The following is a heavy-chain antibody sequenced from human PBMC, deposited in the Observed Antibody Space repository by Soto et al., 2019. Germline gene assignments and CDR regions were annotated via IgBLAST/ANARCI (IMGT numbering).Heavy chain of an antibody. V-gene: IGHV1-69*06. Sequence: QERLVQSGAEVRKPGSSVKVSCKVTGGTSTRYAINWVRQAPGQGLEWMGGIVPMFGTSKYAQKFQGRVTITADTSTNIDYMELRSLRSEDTAVYYCNRGSEYDFWGGYLWGQGPLVSVSS. J-gene: IGHJ4*02. CDR2: IVPMFGTS. CDR3: NRGSEYDFWGGYL. CDR1: GGTSTRYA. D-gene: IGHD3-3*01.